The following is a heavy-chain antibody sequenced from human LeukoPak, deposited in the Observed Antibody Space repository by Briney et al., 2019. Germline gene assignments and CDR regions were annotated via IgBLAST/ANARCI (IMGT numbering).Heavy chain of an antibody. CDR1: GFTFSSYA. D-gene: IGHD1-1*01. CDR2: ISYDGSNK. CDR3: ARDLGTTEGNWFDP. J-gene: IGHJ5*02. V-gene: IGHV3-30*04. Sequence: GGSLRLSCAASGFTFSSYAMHWVRQAPGKGLEWVAVISYDGSNKYYADSVKGRFTISRDNSKNTLYLQMNSLRAEDTAVYYWARDLGTTEGNWFDPWGQGTLVTVSS.